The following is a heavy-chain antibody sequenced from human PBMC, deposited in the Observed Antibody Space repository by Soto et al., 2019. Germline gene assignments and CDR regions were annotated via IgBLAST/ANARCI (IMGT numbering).Heavy chain of an antibody. J-gene: IGHJ4*02. CDR3: ARDPGYSYGYN. CDR2: INAGNGNT. D-gene: IGHD5-18*01. V-gene: IGHV1-3*01. CDR1: GYTFISYA. Sequence: ASVKVSCKASGYTFISYAMNWVRQAPGQRLEWMGWINAGNGNTKYSQKFQGRVTITRDTSASTGYMELSSLRSEDTSVYYCARDPGYSYGYNWGQGTLVTVSS.